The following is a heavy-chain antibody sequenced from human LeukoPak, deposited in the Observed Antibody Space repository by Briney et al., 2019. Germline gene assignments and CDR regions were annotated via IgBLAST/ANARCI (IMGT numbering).Heavy chain of an antibody. V-gene: IGHV3-53*01. Sequence: PGRSLRLSCAASGFTVSSTYMSWVRQAPGKGLEWVSVIYSGGNIYYIDSVKGRFTISRDTSKNTLYLQMNSLRAEDTAVYFCASRHCSGGGCYFAGADPFDYWGQGTLVTVSS. J-gene: IGHJ4*02. CDR3: ASRHCSGGGCYFAGADPFDY. D-gene: IGHD2-15*01. CDR2: IYSGGNI. CDR1: GFTVSSTY.